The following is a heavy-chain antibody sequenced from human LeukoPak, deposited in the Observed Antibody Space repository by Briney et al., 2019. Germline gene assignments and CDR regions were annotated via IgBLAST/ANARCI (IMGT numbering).Heavy chain of an antibody. CDR3: ASGSGHYYN. CDR2: IYYSGST. V-gene: IGHV4-39*01. CDR1: GGSISSSTYY. J-gene: IGHJ4*02. D-gene: IGHD3-22*01. Sequence: TSETLSLTCTVSGGSISSSTYYWGWIRQPPGKGLEWIVSIYYSGSTYYNPSLKSRVTISVDTSKNQFSLKLSSVTAADTAVYYCASGSGHYYNWGQGILVTVSS.